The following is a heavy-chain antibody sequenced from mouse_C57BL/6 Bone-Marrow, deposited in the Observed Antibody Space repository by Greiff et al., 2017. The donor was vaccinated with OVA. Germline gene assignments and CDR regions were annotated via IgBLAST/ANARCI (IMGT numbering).Heavy chain of an antibody. CDR2: IDPANGDT. CDR3: TSYDPLMDY. J-gene: IGHJ4*01. V-gene: IGHV14-4*01. Sequence: EVQLQQSGAELVRPGASVKLSCTASGFNIKDDYMHWVKQRPEQGLEWIGWIDPANGDTEYASKFQGKATITADTSSNTAYLQLSSLTSEDTAVYYCTSYDPLMDYWGQGTSVTVSS. CDR1: GFNIKDDY. D-gene: IGHD2-3*01.